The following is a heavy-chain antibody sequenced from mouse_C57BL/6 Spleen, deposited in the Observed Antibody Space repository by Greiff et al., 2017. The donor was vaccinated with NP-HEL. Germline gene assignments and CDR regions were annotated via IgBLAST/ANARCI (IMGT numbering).Heavy chain of an antibody. J-gene: IGHJ2*01. CDR1: GYTFTDHT. Sequence: QVQLQQSDAELVKPGASVKISCKVSGYTFTDHTIHWMKQRPEQGLEWIGYIYPRDGSTKYNEKFKGKATLTADKSSSTAYMQLNSLTSEDSAVYFCARWNYDYDGVYYFDGWGQGTTLTVSS. CDR2: IYPRDGST. V-gene: IGHV1-78*01. D-gene: IGHD2-4*01. CDR3: ARWNYDYDGVYYFDG.